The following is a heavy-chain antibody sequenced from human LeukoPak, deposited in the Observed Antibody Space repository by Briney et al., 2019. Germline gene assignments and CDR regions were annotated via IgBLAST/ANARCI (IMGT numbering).Heavy chain of an antibody. J-gene: IGHJ4*02. Sequence: PGGSLRPSCAASGFSFTTHNMNWVRQAPGKGLEWISYISGSGEAIFHADSVQGRFTISRDNAKNSLYLQMNSLRAEDTALYYCAKDHRPDTAMVDYWGQGTLVTVSS. D-gene: IGHD5-18*01. CDR1: GFSFTTHN. V-gene: IGHV3-48*04. CDR3: AKDHRPDTAMVDY. CDR2: ISGSGEAI.